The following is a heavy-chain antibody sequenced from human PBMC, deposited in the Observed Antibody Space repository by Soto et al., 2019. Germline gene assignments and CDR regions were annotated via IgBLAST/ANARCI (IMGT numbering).Heavy chain of an antibody. CDR1: GYTFTTYD. Sequence: QVQLVQSGAEVKKPGASVKVSCKASGYTFTTYDINWVRQATGQGFEWMGWMNPDSGNTGYAQKFQGRVTMTRNTTRSTAYMELSSLRSEDTAVYYCARYYYGSGSYSSWGQGTLVTVSS. CDR2: MNPDSGNT. D-gene: IGHD3-10*01. CDR3: ARYYYGSGSYSS. J-gene: IGHJ5*02. V-gene: IGHV1-8*01.